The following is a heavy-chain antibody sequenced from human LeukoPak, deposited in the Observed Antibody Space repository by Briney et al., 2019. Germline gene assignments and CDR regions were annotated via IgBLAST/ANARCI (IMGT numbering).Heavy chain of an antibody. J-gene: IGHJ5*02. CDR2: ISYDGSNK. CDR1: GFTFSSYA. Sequence: PGGSLRLSCAASGFTFSSYAMHWVRQAPGKGLEWVAVISYDGSNKYYADSVKGRFTISRDNSKNTLYLQMNSLRAEDTAVYYCAREMQTNWFDPWGQGTLVTVSS. CDR3: AREMQTNWFDP. V-gene: IGHV3-30*01.